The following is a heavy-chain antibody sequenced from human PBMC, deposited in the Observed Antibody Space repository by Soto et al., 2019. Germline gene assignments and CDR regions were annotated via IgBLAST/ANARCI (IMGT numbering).Heavy chain of an antibody. CDR1: GFTFSSSA. V-gene: IGHV1-58*01. D-gene: IGHD5-12*01. J-gene: IGHJ4*02. CDR3: ARPETRWLHGFIGN. Sequence: ASVKVSCKASGFTFSSSAVQWVRQARGQRLEWIGKIVVGSGNTNYAQKFQERVTITRDTSISTAYMELSRLRSDDTAVYYCARPETRWLHGFIGNWGQGTLVTVSS. CDR2: IVVGSGNT.